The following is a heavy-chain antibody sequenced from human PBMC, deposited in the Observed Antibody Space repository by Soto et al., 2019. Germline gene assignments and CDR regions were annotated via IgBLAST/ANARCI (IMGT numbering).Heavy chain of an antibody. J-gene: IGHJ4*02. Sequence: SETLSLTCTVSGDSLRSSYHYWGWIRQLPGKGLEWIGSIYYTGNTYYNPSLKSRVSISVDMATNEISLRLRAESVADTAVYYCVRVEMYAGEFTPNFEGWGQGALVIVSS. CDR1: GDSLRSSYHY. D-gene: IGHD2-8*01. CDR3: VRVEMYAGEFTPNFEG. CDR2: IYYTGNT. V-gene: IGHV4-39*01.